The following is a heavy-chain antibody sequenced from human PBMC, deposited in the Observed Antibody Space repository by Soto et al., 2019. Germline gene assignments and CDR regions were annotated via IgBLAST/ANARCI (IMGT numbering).Heavy chain of an antibody. V-gene: IGHV3-33*01. D-gene: IGHD4-17*01. CDR3: ARDEGVPDDYGEPLDY. CDR1: GFTFSSYG. CDR2: IWCDGSNK. Sequence: GGSLRLSCAASGFTFSSYGMHWVRQAPGKGLEWVAVIWCDGSNKYYADSVKGRFTISRDNSKNTLYLQMNSLRAEDTAVYYCARDEGVPDDYGEPLDYWGQGTTVTVSS. J-gene: IGHJ4*03.